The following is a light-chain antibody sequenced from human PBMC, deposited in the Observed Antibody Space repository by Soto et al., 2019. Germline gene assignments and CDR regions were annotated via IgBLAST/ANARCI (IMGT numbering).Light chain of an antibody. J-gene: IGKJ1*01. CDR3: QHTYSTPRT. Sequence: DIQMTQSPSSLSASVGDRVTITCRASQSISYYLNWYQHKPGKAPKLLIYAASRLQSGVPSRFSGSGSGTDFSLTIGSLQPEDFATYYCQHTYSTPRTFGQGTKGDIK. CDR2: AAS. CDR1: QSISYY. V-gene: IGKV1-39*01.